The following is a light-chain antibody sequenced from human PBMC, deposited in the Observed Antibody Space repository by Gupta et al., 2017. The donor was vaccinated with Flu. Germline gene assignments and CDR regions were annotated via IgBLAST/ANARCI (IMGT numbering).Light chain of an antibody. V-gene: IGLV2-14*01. J-gene: IGLJ2*01. CDR3: SSVTSSRTGV. CDR1: SSDVGGYIY. CDR2: EVS. Sequence: QSALAQPASVSGSPGQSITISCTGTSSDVGGYIYVSWYQQHPGKAPKLMIYEVSNRPSGVASRFSGSKSGNTASLTISGRKAEDEADYYCSSVTSSRTGVFGGGTKLTVL.